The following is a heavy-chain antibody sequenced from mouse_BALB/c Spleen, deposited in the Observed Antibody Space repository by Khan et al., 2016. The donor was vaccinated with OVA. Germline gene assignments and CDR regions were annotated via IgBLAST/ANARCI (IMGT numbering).Heavy chain of an antibody. V-gene: IGHV2-9*02. CDR1: GFSLTSYG. CDR2: IWAGGST. Sequence: QMQLEESGPGLVAPSQSLSITCTVSGFSLTSYGVHWVRQPPGKGLEWLGVIWAGGSTNYNSARMSRLSISKDNSKSQVFSTMNSLQTDDTAMYYCARLEDIWGQGTTLTVSS. D-gene: IGHD1-3*01. CDR3: ARLEDI. J-gene: IGHJ2*01.